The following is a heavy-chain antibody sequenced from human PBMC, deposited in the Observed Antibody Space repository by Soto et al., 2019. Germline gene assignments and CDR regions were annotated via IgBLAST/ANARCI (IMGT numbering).Heavy chain of an antibody. CDR2: IYSDDST. J-gene: IGHJ4*02. D-gene: IGHD6-19*01. V-gene: IGHV3-66*01. Sequence: EVELVESGGGLVQPGGTLRLSCAASGFTDSRNYMSWARQAPGKGLEWVSVIYSDDSTVYADSVKGRFTISREKSKNTQFLQMNSLRAEDTATYYWARSPGWYCFDYWGQGALVTVSS. CDR3: ARSPGWYCFDY. CDR1: GFTDSRNY.